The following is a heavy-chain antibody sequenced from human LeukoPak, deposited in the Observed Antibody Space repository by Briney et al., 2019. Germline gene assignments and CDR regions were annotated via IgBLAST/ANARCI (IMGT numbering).Heavy chain of an antibody. J-gene: IGHJ4*02. CDR3: ARGEGAMFGSGWSGDY. V-gene: IGHV4-30-4*08. Sequence: PSQTLSLTCTVSGGSISSGDYYWSWIRQPPGKGLEWIGYIYYSGSTYYNPSLKSRVTISVDTSKDQFSLKLSSVTAADTAVYYYARGEGAMFGSGWSGDYWGQGTLVTVSS. D-gene: IGHD6-19*01. CDR2: IYYSGST. CDR1: GGSISSGDYY.